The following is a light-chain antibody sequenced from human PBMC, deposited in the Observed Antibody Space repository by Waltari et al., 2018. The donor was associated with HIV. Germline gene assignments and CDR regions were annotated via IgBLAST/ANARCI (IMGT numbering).Light chain of an antibody. CDR3: SSYTSSSTVV. J-gene: IGLJ2*01. CDR1: SSDVGGYNY. Sequence: QSALTQPASVSGSPGQSLTISCTGTSSDVGGYNYVYWYQQHPGKAPKLMIYEVSNRPSGVSNRFSGSKSGNTASLTISGLQAEDEADYYCSSYTSSSTVVFGGGTKLTVL. V-gene: IGLV2-14*01. CDR2: EVS.